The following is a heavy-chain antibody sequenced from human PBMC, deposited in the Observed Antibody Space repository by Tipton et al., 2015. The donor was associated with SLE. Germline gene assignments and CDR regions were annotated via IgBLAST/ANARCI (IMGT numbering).Heavy chain of an antibody. CDR2: ISGYTGRT. V-gene: IGHV3-23*01. D-gene: IGHD6-6*01. J-gene: IGHJ4*02. Sequence: SLRLSCAASGFTFSSYTMTWVRQAPGKGLEWVSAISGYTGRTYYAESVEGRFTVSRDNSKNTLYLQMNSLRGEDTAVYYCAKDLHSSPYYFDYWGQGTLVTVSS. CDR1: GFTFSSYT. CDR3: AKDLHSSPYYFDY.